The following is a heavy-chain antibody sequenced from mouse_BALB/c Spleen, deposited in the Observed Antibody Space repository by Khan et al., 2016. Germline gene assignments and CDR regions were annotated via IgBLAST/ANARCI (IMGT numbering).Heavy chain of an antibody. J-gene: IGHJ3*01. CDR3: ARRVRYSWFAY. CDR1: GFDFSRYW. V-gene: IGHV4-1*02. D-gene: IGHD2-14*01. Sequence: EVQLQESGGGLVQPGGSLKFSCAASGFDFSRYWMSWVRQAPGKGLEWIGEINPDSSTINYTPSLTDKFIISRDNAKNTLYLQMSKVRSEDTGLSYCARRVRYSWFAYWGQGTLVTVSA. CDR2: INPDSSTI.